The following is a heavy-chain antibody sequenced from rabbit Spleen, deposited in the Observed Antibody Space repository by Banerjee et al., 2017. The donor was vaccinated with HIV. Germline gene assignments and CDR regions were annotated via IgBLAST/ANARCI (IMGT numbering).Heavy chain of an antibody. CDR3: ATDRSGSSAYFHF. CDR2: IDDVDGST. CDR1: GFTISSTYW. V-gene: IGHV1S40*01. J-gene: IGHJ6*01. Sequence: QSLEESGGDLVKPGASLTLTCKASGFTISSTYWICWVRQAPGKGLEWIACIDDVDGSTYYASWAKGRFSSSKSTSLTTVTLQLTSLTGADTATYFCATDRSGSSAYFHFWGQGTLVTVS. D-gene: IGHD4-2*01.